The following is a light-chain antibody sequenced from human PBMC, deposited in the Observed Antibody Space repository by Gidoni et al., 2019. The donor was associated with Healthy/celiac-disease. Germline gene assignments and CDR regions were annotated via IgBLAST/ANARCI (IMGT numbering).Light chain of an antibody. Sequence: DIQLTQSPSFLSASVGDRVTITCRASQGISSYLAWYQQKPGKAPKLLIYAASTLQSGVPSRISGSGSGTEFTLTISSLQPEDFATYYCQQLRTFGQGTKVEIK. V-gene: IGKV1-9*01. CDR3: QQLRT. CDR1: QGISSY. J-gene: IGKJ1*01. CDR2: AAS.